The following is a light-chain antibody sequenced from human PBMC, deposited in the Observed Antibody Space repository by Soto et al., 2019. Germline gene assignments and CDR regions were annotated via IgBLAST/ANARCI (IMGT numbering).Light chain of an antibody. CDR2: LGS. CDR1: QSLLHSNGYNY. J-gene: IGKJ4*01. Sequence: DIVMTQSPLSLPVTPGEPASISCRSSQSLLHSNGYNYLDWYLQKPGQSPQLLIYLGSNRASGVPERFSGSGSGTDFKLKISRVEAEDVGVYYCLQALQTPLTFGGGTKVDIK. V-gene: IGKV2-28*01. CDR3: LQALQTPLT.